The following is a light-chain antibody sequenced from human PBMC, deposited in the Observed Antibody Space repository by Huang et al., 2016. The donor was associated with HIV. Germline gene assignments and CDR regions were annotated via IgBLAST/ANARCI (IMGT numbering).Light chain of an antibody. Sequence: EIVLTQSPVTLSLSPGERATLFCRASQTASNSLAGYQQKPGQPPRLLIYDASNRAPGSPARFCGSGSGTDFTLTISSLEPEDFAIYYCQQGDSWPPITFGQGTRLEIK. J-gene: IGKJ5*01. CDR1: QTASNS. CDR2: DAS. V-gene: IGKV3-11*01. CDR3: QQGDSWPPIT.